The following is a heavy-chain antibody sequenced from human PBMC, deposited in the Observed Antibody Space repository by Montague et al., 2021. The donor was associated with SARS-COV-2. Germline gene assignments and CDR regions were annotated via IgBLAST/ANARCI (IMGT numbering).Heavy chain of an antibody. Sequence: TLSLTCTVSGGSISSGSYYWSWIRQPAGKGLEWIGRIYTSGTTDYSSSLKSRVTISVDTSKNQFSLKLTSVTAADTAVYYCARAHGGSWAHLDNWGQGSLVTVSS. D-gene: IGHD2-15*01. J-gene: IGHJ4*02. V-gene: IGHV4-61*02. CDR3: ARAHGGSWAHLDN. CDR2: IYTSGTT. CDR1: GGSISSGSYY.